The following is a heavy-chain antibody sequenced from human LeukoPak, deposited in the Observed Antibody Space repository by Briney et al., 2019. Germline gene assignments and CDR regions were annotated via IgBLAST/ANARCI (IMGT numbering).Heavy chain of an antibody. CDR3: AKGTVTTSPFDY. CDR2: ISGSGGST. CDR1: GFTVSSDH. D-gene: IGHD4-17*01. V-gene: IGHV3-23*01. Sequence: PGESLRLSCAASGFTVSSDHVGWVRQAPGKGLEWVSAISGSGGSTYYADSVKGRFTISRDNSKNTLYLQMNSLRAEDTAVYYCAKGTVTTSPFDYWGQGTLVTVSS. J-gene: IGHJ4*02.